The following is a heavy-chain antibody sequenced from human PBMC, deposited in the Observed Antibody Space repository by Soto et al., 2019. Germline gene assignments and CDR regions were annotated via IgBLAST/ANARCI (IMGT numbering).Heavy chain of an antibody. CDR3: ARGRYWDY. V-gene: IGHV1-18*01. D-gene: IGHD2-8*02. Sequence: QVHLVQSGAEVKKPGASVKVSCKGSGYGFTTYGITWVRQAPGQGLEWMAWISAHNGNTNNAQKLQGKVTVTRDTSTSTAYMELRSLRSDDTAVYYCARGRYWDYWGQGALVTVSS. J-gene: IGHJ4*02. CDR1: GYGFTTYG. CDR2: ISAHNGNT.